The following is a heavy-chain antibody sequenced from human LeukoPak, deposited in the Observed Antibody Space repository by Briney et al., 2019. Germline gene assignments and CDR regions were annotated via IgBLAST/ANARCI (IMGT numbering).Heavy chain of an antibody. CDR3: ASRDIVVVPAARYGMDV. D-gene: IGHD2-2*01. J-gene: IGHJ6*02. CDR2: ISYDGSNK. Sequence: GRSLRLSCAASGFTFSSYGMHWVRQAPGKGLEWVAVISYDGSNKYYADSVKGRFTISRDNSKNTLYLQMNSLRAEDTAVYYCASRDIVVVPAARYGMDVWGQGTTVTVSS. CDR1: GFTFSSYG. V-gene: IGHV3-30*03.